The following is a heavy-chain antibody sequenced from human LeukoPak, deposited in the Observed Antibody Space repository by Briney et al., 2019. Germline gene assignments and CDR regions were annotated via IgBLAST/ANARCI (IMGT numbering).Heavy chain of an antibody. D-gene: IGHD3-3*01. J-gene: IGHJ4*02. CDR3: AKSPYYDFWPFDY. CDR1: GFTFSNYG. V-gene: IGHV3-30*02. Sequence: PGGSLRLSCAASGFTFSNYGMHWVRQAPGKGLEWVATIRYDDGNTRNYADSVKGRLTISRDNSQNTLYLQMNDLRAEDTAVYYCAKSPYYDFWPFDYWGQGTLVTVSS. CDR2: IRYDDGNTR.